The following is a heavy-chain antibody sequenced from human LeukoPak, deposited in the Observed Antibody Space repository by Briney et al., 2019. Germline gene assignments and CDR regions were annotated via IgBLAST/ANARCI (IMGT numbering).Heavy chain of an antibody. J-gene: IGHJ4*02. Sequence: GRCLRLPCGASGFTFSSYGMHWVRQAPGKGLEWVAVIWYDGSNKYYSARVKGRFPISRDNSANTLYLQMNSLRGEHTAVYYCARGTNWNYFDHWGQGTPVTVSS. V-gene: IGHV3-33*01. CDR2: IWYDGSNK. CDR1: GFTFSSYG. CDR3: ARGTNWNYFDH. D-gene: IGHD1-20*01.